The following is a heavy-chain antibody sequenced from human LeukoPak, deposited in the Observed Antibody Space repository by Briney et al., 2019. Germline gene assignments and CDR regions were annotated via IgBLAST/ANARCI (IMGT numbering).Heavy chain of an antibody. J-gene: IGHJ4*02. D-gene: IGHD3-10*01. CDR3: ARDYGDY. V-gene: IGHV4-59*01. CDR2: IYYSGST. Sequence: PSETLFLTCTVSGGSISSYYWSWIRQPPGKGLEWIGYIYYSGSTNYNPSLKSRVTISVDTSKNQFSLKLSSVTAADTAVYYCARDYGDYWGQGTLVTVSS. CDR1: GGSISSYY.